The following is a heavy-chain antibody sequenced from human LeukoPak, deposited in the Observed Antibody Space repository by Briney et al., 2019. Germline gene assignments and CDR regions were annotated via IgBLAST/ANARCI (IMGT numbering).Heavy chain of an antibody. CDR1: GFTFSSYA. D-gene: IGHD3-22*01. CDR2: TSYDGGNK. J-gene: IGHJ1*01. V-gene: IGHV3-30*04. Sequence: PGRSLRLSCAASGFTFSSYAMHWVRQAPGHGLEWVAGTSYDGGNKYYTDSVKGRFTISRDNSKNTLYLQVNSLRAEDTAVYYCAKERSYYDTSGRYYSNTDFQHWGQGTLVTVSS. CDR3: AKERSYYDTSGRYYSNTDFQH.